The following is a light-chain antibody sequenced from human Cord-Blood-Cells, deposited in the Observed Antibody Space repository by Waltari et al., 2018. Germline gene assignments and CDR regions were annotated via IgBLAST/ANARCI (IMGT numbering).Light chain of an antibody. V-gene: IGKV1-39*01. CDR2: AAS. CDR3: QQSYRTPKT. J-gene: IGKJ2*01. Sequence: IQPTQSPSSLSASVGYRATITCRASQSISSYLNWYQQKPGKDPKLLIYAASSLQSGVPSRFNGSRSGTDFTRSSSSLQPEVFATYYWQQSYRTPKTFGQMTKLES. CDR1: QSISSY.